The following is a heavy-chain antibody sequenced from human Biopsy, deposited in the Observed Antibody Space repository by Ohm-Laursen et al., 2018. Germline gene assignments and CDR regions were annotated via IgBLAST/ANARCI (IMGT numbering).Heavy chain of an antibody. Sequence: GSLRLSCAASEFIFSRFWMYWVRQAPGKGLVWVSRINSDGSSTNYADAVKGRFTISRDNAKNTVFLQMNSLRAEDTAVYYCTRAEAGSGSLLYFDYWGQGTLVTVSS. J-gene: IGHJ4*02. CDR1: EFIFSRFW. D-gene: IGHD3-10*01. CDR3: TRAEAGSGSLLYFDY. V-gene: IGHV3-74*01. CDR2: INSDGSST.